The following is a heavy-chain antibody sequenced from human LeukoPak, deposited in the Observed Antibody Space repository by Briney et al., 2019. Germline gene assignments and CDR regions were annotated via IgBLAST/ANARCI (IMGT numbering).Heavy chain of an antibody. J-gene: IGHJ5*02. V-gene: IGHV4-39*01. CDR2: SYSSGTT. CDR1: GASISSSSYY. D-gene: IGHD1-14*01. CDR3: ERRRAPDPSTSYLFDP. Sequence: SETLSLTCTVSGASISSSSYYWGWIRQPPGTGLEWIGTSYSSGTTYYNPSLKSRVTISVDTSNNQFSLHLDSVTAADTAVYYCERRRAPDPSTSYLFDPWGQGILVTVSS.